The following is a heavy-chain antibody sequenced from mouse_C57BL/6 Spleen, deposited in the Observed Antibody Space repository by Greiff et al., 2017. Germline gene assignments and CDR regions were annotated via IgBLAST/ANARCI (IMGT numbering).Heavy chain of an antibody. V-gene: IGHV1-59*01. CDR2: IDPSDSYT. CDR3: ARRVGYDFDD. Sequence: VQLQQPGAELVRPGTSVKLSCKASGYTFTSYWMHWVKQRPGQGLEWIGVIDPSDSYTNYNQKFKGKATLTVDTSSSTAYMQLSSLTSEDSAVYYCARRVGYDFDDWGQGTTLTVSS. D-gene: IGHD2-2*01. CDR1: GYTFTSYW. J-gene: IGHJ2*01.